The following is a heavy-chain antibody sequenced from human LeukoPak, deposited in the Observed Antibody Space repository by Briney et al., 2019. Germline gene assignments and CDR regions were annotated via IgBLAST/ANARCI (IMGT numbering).Heavy chain of an antibody. Sequence: SETLSLTCTVSGGSISSGGYSWSWIRQHPGKGLEWIGYIFFSGITYYNPSFKSRVTISLTTSKNQFSLKMTSVTAADTAVYYCARVSQEYGGYDFDYWGQGTLVTVSS. V-gene: IGHV4-31*03. CDR1: GGSISSGGYS. J-gene: IGHJ4*02. CDR3: ARVSQEYGGYDFDY. CDR2: IFFSGIT. D-gene: IGHD5-12*01.